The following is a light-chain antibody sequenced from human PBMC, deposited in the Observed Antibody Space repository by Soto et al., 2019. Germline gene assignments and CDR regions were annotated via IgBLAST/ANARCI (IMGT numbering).Light chain of an antibody. CDR3: QQYMHWPRT. CDR1: QSVSSN. J-gene: IGKJ1*01. Sequence: EMVVTQSPVTLSVSPGERATLSCRASQSVSSNLAWYQHRPGQAPRLLIFGASTRATGVPARFSGGGSGTEFTLTISSLQSEDFALYYCQQYMHWPRTFGQGTKVDIK. CDR2: GAS. V-gene: IGKV3-15*01.